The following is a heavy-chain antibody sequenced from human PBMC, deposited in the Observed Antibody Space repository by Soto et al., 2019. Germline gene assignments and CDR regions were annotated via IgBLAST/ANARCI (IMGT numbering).Heavy chain of an antibody. V-gene: IGHV3-15*07. CDR2: ISVNAVGGTT. CDR3: TADTFDSSGHSADY. Sequence: GGSLRLSCAASGFTFSDAWMNWVRQAPGKGLAWVGRISVNAVGGTTDYAASVKGRFTISRDDSKNIVYLQMTSLKTEDTAVYYCTADTFDSSGHSADYWGQGTLVTVSS. CDR1: GFTFSDAW. J-gene: IGHJ4*02. D-gene: IGHD3-22*01.